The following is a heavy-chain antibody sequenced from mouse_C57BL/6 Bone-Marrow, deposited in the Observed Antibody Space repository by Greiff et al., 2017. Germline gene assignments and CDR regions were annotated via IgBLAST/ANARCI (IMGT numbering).Heavy chain of an antibody. CDR1: GYAFSSSW. D-gene: IGHD2-1*01. J-gene: IGHJ1*03. CDR3: AIYYVDV. Sequence: QVQLQQSGPELVKPGASVKISCKASGYAFSSSWMNWVKQRPGKGLEWIGRIYPGDGDTNYNGKFKGKATLTADKSSSTAYMQLSSLTSEDSAVXFCAIYYVDVWGTGTTVTVSS. V-gene: IGHV1-82*01. CDR2: IYPGDGDT.